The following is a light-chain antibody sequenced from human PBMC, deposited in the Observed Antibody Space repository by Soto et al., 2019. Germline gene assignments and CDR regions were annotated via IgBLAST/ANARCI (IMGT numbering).Light chain of an antibody. CDR3: CSYVGSNNYG. CDR2: EVT. V-gene: IGLV2-8*01. Sequence: QSALTQPPSASGSPGQSVAISCTGTSSDVGGYNYVSWYQQYPGKAPKLIMYEVTKRPSGVPDRFSGSKSGNTASLTVSWLQAEDEGDYYCCSYVGSNNYGFGTGTKVTVL. CDR1: SSDVGGYNY. J-gene: IGLJ1*01.